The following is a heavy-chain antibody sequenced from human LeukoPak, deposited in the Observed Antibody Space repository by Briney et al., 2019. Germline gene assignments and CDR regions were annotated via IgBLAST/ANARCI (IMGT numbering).Heavy chain of an antibody. CDR1: GFTFSSYA. D-gene: IGHD4-23*01. J-gene: IGHJ4*02. CDR2: ISGSGGST. Sequence: GGSLRLSCAASGFTFSSYAMSWVRQAPGKGLEWVSAISGSGGSTYYADSVKGRFTISRDNSKNTLYLQMNSPRAEDTAVYYCAKVTVVPYYFDYWGQGTLVTVSS. V-gene: IGHV3-23*01. CDR3: AKVTVVPYYFDY.